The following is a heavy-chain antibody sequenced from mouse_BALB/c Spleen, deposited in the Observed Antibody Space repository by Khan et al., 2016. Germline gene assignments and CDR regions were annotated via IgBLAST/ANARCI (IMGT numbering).Heavy chain of an antibody. CDR2: ISYSGST. D-gene: IGHD2-3*01. V-gene: IGHV3-8*02. J-gene: IGHJ2*01. CDR3: ARDYDGYYSLGY. Sequence: EVQLQESGPSLVKPSQTLSLTCSVTGDSITSGYWNWIRKFPGNKLEYMGYISYSGSTYYNPSLKSRISITRDTSKNQYYLQLNSVTTEDTATYXCARDYDGYYSLGYWGQGTTLTVSS. CDR1: GDSITSGY.